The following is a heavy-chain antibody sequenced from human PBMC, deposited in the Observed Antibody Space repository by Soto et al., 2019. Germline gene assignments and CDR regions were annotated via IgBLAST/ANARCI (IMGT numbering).Heavy chain of an antibody. V-gene: IGHV1-18*01. CDR3: ARDGYNCSSTSCYTGAYYYYGMDV. CDR1: GYTFTSYG. Sequence: QVQLVQSGAEVKKPGASVKVSCKASGYTFTSYGISWVRQAPGQGLERMGWISAYNGNTNYAQKLQGRVTMTTDTSTITAYMELRSLRSDDTAVYYCARDGYNCSSTSCYTGAYYYYGMDVWGQGTTVTVSS. D-gene: IGHD2-2*02. J-gene: IGHJ6*02. CDR2: ISAYNGNT.